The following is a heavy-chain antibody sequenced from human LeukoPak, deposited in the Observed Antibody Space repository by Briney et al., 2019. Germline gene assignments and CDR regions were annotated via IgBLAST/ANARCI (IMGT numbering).Heavy chain of an antibody. J-gene: IGHJ4*02. CDR3: VRDFRSADY. CDR1: GFTFSNYC. Sequence: GGSLRLSCAASGFTFSNYCMHWVRQIPGKGLVWVSRICPDGTVTNYADSVKGRFTISRDDAKNMVFLQMNSLRADDTAVYYCVRDFRSADYWGQGILVTVSS. V-gene: IGHV3-74*01. CDR2: ICPDGTVT.